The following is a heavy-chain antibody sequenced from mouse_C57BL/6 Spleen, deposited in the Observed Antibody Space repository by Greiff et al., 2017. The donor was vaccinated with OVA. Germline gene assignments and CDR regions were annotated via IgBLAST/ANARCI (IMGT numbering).Heavy chain of an antibody. J-gene: IGHJ2*01. D-gene: IGHD2-1*01. CDR2: IYPSDSET. V-gene: IGHV1-61*01. CDR1: GYTFTSYW. Sequence: QVQLQQPGAELVRPGSSVKLSCKASGYTFTSYWLDWVKQRPGQGLEWIGNIYPSDSETHYNQKFKDKATLTVDKSSSTAYMQLSSLTSEDSAVYYCARCGNYVYFDYWGQGTTLTVSS. CDR3: ARCGNYVYFDY.